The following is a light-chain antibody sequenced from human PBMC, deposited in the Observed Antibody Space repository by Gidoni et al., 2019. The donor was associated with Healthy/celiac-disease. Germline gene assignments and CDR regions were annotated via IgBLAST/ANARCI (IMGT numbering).Light chain of an antibody. V-gene: IGKV3-20*01. J-gene: IGKJ2*01. CDR3: QQYGSSPPRYT. CDR1: QSVSSSY. Sequence: EIVLTQSPGTLSLSPGERATLSCRASQSVSSSYLAWYQQQPGQAPRLLIYGASSRATGIPDRFSGSGSGTDFTLTISRLEPEDFAVYYCQQYGSSPPRYTFGQXTKLEIK. CDR2: GAS.